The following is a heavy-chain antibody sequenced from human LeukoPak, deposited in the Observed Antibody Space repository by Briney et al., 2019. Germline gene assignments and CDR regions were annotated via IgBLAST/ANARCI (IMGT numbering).Heavy chain of an antibody. V-gene: IGHV4-4*07. Sequence: PSETLSLTCTVSGGSISSYYWSWIRQPAGKGLEWIGRIYTSGSTNYNPSLKSRVTMSVDTSKNQFSLKLSSVTAADTAVYYCARDTNIVATMTFDYWGQGTLVTVSS. CDR3: ARDTNIVATMTFDY. CDR2: IYTSGST. J-gene: IGHJ4*02. D-gene: IGHD5-12*01. CDR1: GGSISSYY.